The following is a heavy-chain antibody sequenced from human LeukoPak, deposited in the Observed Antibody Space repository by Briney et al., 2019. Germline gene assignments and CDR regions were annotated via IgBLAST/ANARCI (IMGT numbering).Heavy chain of an antibody. CDR3: AKKRWLHSPFDY. CDR1: GYSISSAYY. V-gene: IGHV3-23*01. D-gene: IGHD5-24*01. J-gene: IGHJ4*02. CDR2: ISGSGGGT. Sequence: SSETLSLTCTVSGYSISSAYYWGWIRQPPGKGLEWVSAISGSGGGTYYADSVKGRFTISRDNSKNTLYLQMNSLRAEDTAVYYCAKKRWLHSPFDYWGQGTLVTVSS.